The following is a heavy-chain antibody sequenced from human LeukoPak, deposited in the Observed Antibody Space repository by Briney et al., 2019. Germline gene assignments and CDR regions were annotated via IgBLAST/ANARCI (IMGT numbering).Heavy chain of an antibody. V-gene: IGHV3-66*04. Sequence: AGGSLRLSCAASGFTVSSNYMSWVRQALGKGLEWVSVIYSGGSTYYADSVKGRFTISRDNSKNTLYLQMNSLRAEDTAVYYCARHSTKDYSSSWQFDYWGQGTLVTVSS. D-gene: IGHD6-13*01. J-gene: IGHJ4*02. CDR1: GFTVSSNY. CDR2: IYSGGST. CDR3: ARHSTKDYSSSWQFDY.